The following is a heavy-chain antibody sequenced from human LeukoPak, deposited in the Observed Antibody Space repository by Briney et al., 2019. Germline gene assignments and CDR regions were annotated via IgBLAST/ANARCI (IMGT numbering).Heavy chain of an antibody. V-gene: IGHV4-31*03. Sequence: SQTLSLTCTVSGASISSGGYYWTWIRQHPGKGLEWIGYISYSGSPYYNPSLKSRVTISVDTSRNQFSLKLSSVTAADTAVYYCARGPHCSSTSCYSEYFHHWGQGTLVTVSS. CDR2: ISYSGSP. D-gene: IGHD2-2*01. J-gene: IGHJ1*01. CDR1: GASISSGGYY. CDR3: ARGPHCSSTSCYSEYFHH.